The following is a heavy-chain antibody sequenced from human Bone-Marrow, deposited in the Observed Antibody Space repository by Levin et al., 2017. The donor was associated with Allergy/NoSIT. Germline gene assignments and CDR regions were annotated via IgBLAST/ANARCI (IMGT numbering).Heavy chain of an antibody. CDR3: GKSDPYYDIWGGYLSALPSEKRPKLDS. V-gene: IGHV3-30*18. Sequence: GGSLRLSCVASGFSFTTFGVHWVRQAPGKGLEWVALVSSDGINKYYADSVRGRFTISRDSSKDTVYLQMNSPRPEDTAVYYCGKSDPYYDIWGGYLSALPSEKRPKLDSWGQGTLVIVSS. CDR1: GFSFTTFG. CDR2: VSSDGINK. J-gene: IGHJ4*02. D-gene: IGHD3-3*01.